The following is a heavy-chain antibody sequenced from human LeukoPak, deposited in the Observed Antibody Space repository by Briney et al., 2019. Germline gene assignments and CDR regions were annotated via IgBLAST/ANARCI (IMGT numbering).Heavy chain of an antibody. CDR2: LNQDGTEK. Sequence: PGGSLRVSCAASGFTFSRYWMTWVRQAPGKGLEWVANLNQDGTEKFDVDSVKGRFTISRDNPKNSLYLQMNSLRAEDTAVYFCARIGYSSSSLDYWGQGTLVTVSS. CDR3: ARIGYSSSSLDY. J-gene: IGHJ4*02. V-gene: IGHV3-7*01. D-gene: IGHD6-6*01. CDR1: GFTFSRYW.